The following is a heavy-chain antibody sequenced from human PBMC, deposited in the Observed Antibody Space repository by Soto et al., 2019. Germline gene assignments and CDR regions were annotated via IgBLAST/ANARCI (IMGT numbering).Heavy chain of an antibody. CDR1: GGSFSGYY. J-gene: IGHJ6*02. Sequence: QVQLQQWGAGLLKPSETLSLTCAVYGGSFSGYYWSWIRQPPGKGLEWIGEINHSGSTNYNPSLKSRVTISGDTSKNQFSLKLSSVTAADTAVYYCARRGYYYYGMDVWGQGTTVTVSS. V-gene: IGHV4-34*01. D-gene: IGHD3-10*01. CDR3: ARRGYYYYGMDV. CDR2: INHSGST.